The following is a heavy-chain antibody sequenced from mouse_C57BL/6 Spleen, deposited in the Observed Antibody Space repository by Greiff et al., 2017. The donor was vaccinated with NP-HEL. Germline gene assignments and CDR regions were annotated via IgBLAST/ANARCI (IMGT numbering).Heavy chain of an antibody. CDR2: INPGSGGT. J-gene: IGHJ3*01. Sequence: QVQLQQSGAELVRPGTSVKVSCKASGYAFTNYLIEWVKQRPGQGLEWIGVINPGSGGTNYNEKFKGKATLTADKSSSTAYMQLSSLTSEDSAVYCCARNYYGSSYPAWFAYWGQGTLVTVSA. V-gene: IGHV1-54*01. D-gene: IGHD1-1*01. CDR1: GYAFTNYL. CDR3: ARNYYGSSYPAWFAY.